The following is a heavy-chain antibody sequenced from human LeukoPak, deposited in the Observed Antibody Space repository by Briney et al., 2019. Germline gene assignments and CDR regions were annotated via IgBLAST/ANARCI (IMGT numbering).Heavy chain of an antibody. CDR2: ISGSGGST. Sequence: GGSLRLSCGASGSRFSSYAMSWVRQAPGKGLEWVSSISGSGGSTYYTDSVKGRFAISRDNSKSTLYLQMNSLGTDDTALYYCVKGGQNYDFWRFDYWGQGTLVTASS. CDR3: VKGGQNYDFWRFDY. V-gene: IGHV3-23*01. J-gene: IGHJ4*02. D-gene: IGHD3-3*01. CDR1: GSRFSSYA.